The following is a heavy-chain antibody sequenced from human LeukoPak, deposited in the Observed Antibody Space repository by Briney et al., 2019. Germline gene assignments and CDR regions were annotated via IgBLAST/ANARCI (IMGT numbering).Heavy chain of an antibody. CDR3: ARGPYSSSWYLSYYYYYGMDV. V-gene: IGHV4-34*01. Sequence: SETLSLTCAVYGGSFSGYYWSWIRQPPGKGLEWIGEINHSGSTNYNPSLKSRVTISVDRSKNQFSLKLSSVTAADTAVYYCARGPYSSSWYLSYYYYYGMDVWGQGTTVTVSS. D-gene: IGHD6-13*01. CDR2: INHSGST. J-gene: IGHJ6*02. CDR1: GGSFSGYY.